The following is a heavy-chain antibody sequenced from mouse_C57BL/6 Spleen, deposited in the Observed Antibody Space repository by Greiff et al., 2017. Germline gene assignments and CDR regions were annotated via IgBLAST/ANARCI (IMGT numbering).Heavy chain of an antibody. CDR3: ARRGVEGYFDV. CDR2: INPSSGYT. CDR1: GYTFTSYS. Sequence: VQLLESGAELARPGASVKMSCKASGYTFTSYSMHLVKQRPGQGLEWIGYINPSSGYTKYNQKFKDKATLTADKSSSTAYMQLSSLTSEDSAVYYCARRGVEGYFDVWGTGTTVTVSS. V-gene: IGHV1-4*01. J-gene: IGHJ1*03. D-gene: IGHD1-1*01.